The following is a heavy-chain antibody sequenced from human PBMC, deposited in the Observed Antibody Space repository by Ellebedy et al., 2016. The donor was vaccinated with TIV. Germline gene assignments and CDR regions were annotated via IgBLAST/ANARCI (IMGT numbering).Heavy chain of an antibody. CDR1: GGSISGYY. D-gene: IGHD3-10*01. V-gene: IGHV4-59*01. CDR2: IYYSWST. J-gene: IGHJ5*02. Sequence: MPSETLSLTCAVYGGSISGYYWSWIRQPPGKGLEWIGYIYYSWSTNYNPSLKSRVTISVDTSKNQFSLKLSSVTAADTAVYYCARVESGVRGVWNWFDPWGQGTLVTVSS. CDR3: ARVESGVRGVWNWFDP.